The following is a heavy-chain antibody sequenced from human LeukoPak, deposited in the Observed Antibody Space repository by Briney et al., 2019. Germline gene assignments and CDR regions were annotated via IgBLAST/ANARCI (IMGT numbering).Heavy chain of an antibody. CDR2: IIPIFGTA. Sequence: GASVKVSCKASGGTFSSYAISWVRQAPRQGLEWMGGIIPIFGTANYAQKFQGRVTITTDESTSTAYMELSSLRSEDTAVYYCASRSGSYPDDAFDIWGQGTMVTVSS. D-gene: IGHD1-26*01. V-gene: IGHV1-69*05. CDR3: ASRSGSYPDDAFDI. CDR1: GGTFSSYA. J-gene: IGHJ3*02.